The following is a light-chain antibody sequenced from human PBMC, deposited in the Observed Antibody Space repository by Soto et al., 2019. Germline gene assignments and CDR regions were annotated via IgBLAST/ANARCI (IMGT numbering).Light chain of an antibody. J-gene: IGKJ1*01. Sequence: EMVLTQSPGTLSLSPGERATLSCRASQSVSSNYLAWYQQKPGQAPRPLIYGASSRATGIPDRFGGSGAGTDFTLTISRLEPEDFAVYYCQQYGSSPWTFGQGTKVDIK. CDR2: GAS. V-gene: IGKV3-20*01. CDR3: QQYGSSPWT. CDR1: QSVSSNY.